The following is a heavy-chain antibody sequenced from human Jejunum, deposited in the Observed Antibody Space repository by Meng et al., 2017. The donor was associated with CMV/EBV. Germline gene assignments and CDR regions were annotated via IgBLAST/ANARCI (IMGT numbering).Heavy chain of an antibody. CDR3: ARDNPLGYCSGGSCYLDY. J-gene: IGHJ4*02. CDR1: SSSYC. D-gene: IGHD2-15*01. V-gene: IGHV4-39*07. CDR2: IYYSGST. Sequence: SSSYCWGWIRQPPGKGLEWIGSIYYSGSTYYHPSLSGRVTISVDTSKNQFSLKLSSVTAADTAVYYCARDNPLGYCSGGSCYLDYWGRGTLVTVSS.